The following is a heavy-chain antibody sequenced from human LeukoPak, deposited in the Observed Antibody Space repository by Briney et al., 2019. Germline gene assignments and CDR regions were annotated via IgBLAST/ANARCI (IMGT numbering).Heavy chain of an antibody. CDR2: IIPIFGTA. CDR1: GGTFSSYA. Sequence: SVKVSCKASGGTFSSYAISWVRQAPGQGLEWMGGIIPIFGTANYAQKFQGRVTITADESTSTAYMELSSLRSEDTAVNYCARGLGGYDPRFYFDYWGQGTLVTVSS. CDR3: ARGLGGYDPRFYFDY. V-gene: IGHV1-69*01. J-gene: IGHJ4*02. D-gene: IGHD5-12*01.